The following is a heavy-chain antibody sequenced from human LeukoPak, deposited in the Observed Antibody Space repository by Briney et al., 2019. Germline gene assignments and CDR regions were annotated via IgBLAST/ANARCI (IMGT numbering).Heavy chain of an antibody. V-gene: IGHV1-46*01. Sequence: ASVKVSCKASGYTFTSYYMHWVRQAPGQGLEWMGIINPSGGSTSYAQKFQGRVTMTRDTSTSTVYMERSSLRSEDTAVYYWARGIVVVVAAKSLNYYYYYMDVWGKGTTVTVSS. D-gene: IGHD2-15*01. CDR3: ARGIVVVVAAKSLNYYYYYMDV. CDR1: GYTFTSYY. CDR2: INPSGGST. J-gene: IGHJ6*03.